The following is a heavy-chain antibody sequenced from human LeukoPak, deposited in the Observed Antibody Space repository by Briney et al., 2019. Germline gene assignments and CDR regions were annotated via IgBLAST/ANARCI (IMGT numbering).Heavy chain of an antibody. CDR1: GFTFSSYA. V-gene: IGHV3-30*04. J-gene: IGHJ4*02. Sequence: PGGSQRLSCAASGFTFSSYAMHWVRQAPGKGLEWVAVISYDGSNKYYAGSVKGRFTISRDNSKNTLYLQMNSLRAEDTAVYYCARGAHFHYYDSSGSFDYWGQGTLVTVSS. CDR3: ARGAHFHYYDSSGSFDY. D-gene: IGHD3-22*01. CDR2: ISYDGSNK.